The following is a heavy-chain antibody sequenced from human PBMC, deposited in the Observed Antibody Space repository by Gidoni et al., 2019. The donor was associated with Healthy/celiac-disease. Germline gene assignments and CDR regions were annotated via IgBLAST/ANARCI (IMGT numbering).Heavy chain of an antibody. Sequence: QVQLQQWVAGLLKPSETLSLTCAVYGGSFSGYYWSWIRQPPGKGLEWIGEINHSGSTNYNPSLKSRVTISVDTSKNQFSLKLSSVTAADTAVYYCARYSYGRRPFDYWGKGTLVTVSS. CDR3: ARYSYGRRPFDY. V-gene: IGHV4-34*01. D-gene: IGHD5-18*01. CDR1: GGSFSGYY. CDR2: INHSGST. J-gene: IGHJ4*02.